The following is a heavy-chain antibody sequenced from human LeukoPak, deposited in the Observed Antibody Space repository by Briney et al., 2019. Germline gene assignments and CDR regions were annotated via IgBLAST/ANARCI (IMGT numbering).Heavy chain of an antibody. CDR1: GFTFDDYA. J-gene: IGHJ4*02. V-gene: IGHV3-9*03. CDR2: ISWNSGSI. D-gene: IGHD2-15*01. Sequence: GGSLRHSCAASGFTFDDYAMHWVRQAPGKGLEWVSGISWNSGSIGYADSVKGRFTISRDNAKNSLYLQMNSLRAEDMALYYCAKAGRRYCSGGSCYWFDYWGQGTLVTVSS. CDR3: AKAGRRYCSGGSCYWFDY.